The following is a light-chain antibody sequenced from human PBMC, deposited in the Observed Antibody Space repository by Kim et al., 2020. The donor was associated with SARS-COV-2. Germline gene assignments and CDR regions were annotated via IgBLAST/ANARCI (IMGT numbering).Light chain of an antibody. V-gene: IGLV1-47*01. Sequence: GQRDTISCSGSSSNIGSNYVYCFQQLPGTAPALLIYKNNQRPSGVPDRFSGSKSGTSASLAISGLRSEDEADYYCAAWDDSLNVVFGGGTQLTVL. J-gene: IGLJ2*01. CDR1: SSNIGSNY. CDR3: AAWDDSLNVV. CDR2: KNN.